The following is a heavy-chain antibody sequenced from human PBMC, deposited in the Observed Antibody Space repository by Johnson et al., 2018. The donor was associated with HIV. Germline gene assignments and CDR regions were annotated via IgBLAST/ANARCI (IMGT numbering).Heavy chain of an antibody. CDR3: ARDNLRQLDAFDI. Sequence: QVQLVESGGGLVQPGGSLRLSCAASGFTFSSYAMHWVRQAPGKGLEWVAVISYDGSNKYYADSVKARFTISRDNSKNTLYRQMNSLRAEDTAVYYCARDNLRQLDAFDIWGQGTMVTVSS. V-gene: IGHV3-30-3*01. CDR1: GFTFSSYA. J-gene: IGHJ3*02. CDR2: ISYDGSNK. D-gene: IGHD3-16*01.